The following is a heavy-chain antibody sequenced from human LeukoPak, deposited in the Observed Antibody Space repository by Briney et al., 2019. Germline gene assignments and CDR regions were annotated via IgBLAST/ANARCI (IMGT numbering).Heavy chain of an antibody. V-gene: IGHV4-39*07. J-gene: IGHJ4*02. Sequence: SETLSLTCTVSGGSISSSSYYWGWIRQPPEKGLEWIGSIYYSGSTYYNPSLKSRVTISVDTSKNQFSLKLSSVTAADTAVYYCAREKVVTPILGLWGQGTLVTVSS. CDR2: IYYSGST. D-gene: IGHD4-23*01. CDR1: GGSISSSSYY. CDR3: AREKVVTPILGL.